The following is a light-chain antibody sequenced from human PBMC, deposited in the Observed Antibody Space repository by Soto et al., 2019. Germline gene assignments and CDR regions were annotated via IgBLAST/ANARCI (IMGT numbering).Light chain of an antibody. J-gene: IGKJ1*01. CDR1: QSINSF. CDR2: GAS. V-gene: IGKV3-20*01. CDR3: QQYGGSPRT. Sequence: EIVFTQSPCTLSLSPGEGATLSCRASQSINSFLAWYQQRRGQAPRLLIHGASNRATGIPDRFSGSGSGPDFTLTISRLEPEDFAVYYCQQYGGSPRTFGQGTKVDIK.